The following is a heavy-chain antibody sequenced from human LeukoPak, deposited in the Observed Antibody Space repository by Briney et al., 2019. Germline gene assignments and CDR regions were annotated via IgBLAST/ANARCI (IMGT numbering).Heavy chain of an antibody. J-gene: IGHJ3*02. Sequence: VASVKVSCKASGYTFTSYYMHWVRQAPGQGLEWMGIINPSGGSTSYAQKFQGRVTMTRDMSTSTVYMELSSLRSEDTAVYYCARDYYGSGSYYRPINADAFDIWGQGTMVTVSS. CDR2: INPSGGST. CDR3: ARDYYGSGSYYRPINADAFDI. CDR1: GYTFTSYY. D-gene: IGHD3-10*01. V-gene: IGHV1-46*01.